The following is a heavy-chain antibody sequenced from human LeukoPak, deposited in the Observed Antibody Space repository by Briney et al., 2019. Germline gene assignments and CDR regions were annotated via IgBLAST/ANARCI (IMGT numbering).Heavy chain of an antibody. V-gene: IGHV1-69*05. J-gene: IGHJ4*02. Sequence: GASVKVSCKASGGTFSSYAISWVRQAPGQGLEWMGGIIPIFGTANYAQKFQGRVTITTDGSTSTAYMELRSLRSDDTAVYYCARGRGGAAAEYVDDYWGQGTLVTVSS. D-gene: IGHD6-13*01. CDR1: GGTFSSYA. CDR3: ARGRGGAAAEYVDDY. CDR2: IIPIFGTA.